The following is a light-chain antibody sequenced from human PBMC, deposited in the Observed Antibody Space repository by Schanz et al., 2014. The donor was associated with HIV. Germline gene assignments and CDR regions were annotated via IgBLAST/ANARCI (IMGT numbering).Light chain of an antibody. J-gene: IGKJ4*01. CDR2: AAT. CDR3: QQYNSYPLT. CDR1: QNITDH. V-gene: IGKV1-16*01. Sequence: DIQMAQSPSSLSASLGDRVAITCRASQNITDHLTWYQQKTGRPPKLLIYAATVLHPGVPSRFSGSGSGTDFTLTITNLQPEDFATYYCQQYNSYPLTFGGGTRVEIK.